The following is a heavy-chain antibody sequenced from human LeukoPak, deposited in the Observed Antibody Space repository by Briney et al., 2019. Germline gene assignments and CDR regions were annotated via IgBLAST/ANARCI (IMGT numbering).Heavy chain of an antibody. Sequence: PGGSLRLSCAGAGFNFRSYGLSWVRQAPGKGLEWVSSISSSSSYIYYADSVKGRFTISRDNAKNSLYLQMNSLRAEDTAVYYCASVGGSSSLFDYWGQGTLVTVSS. CDR1: GFNFRSYG. CDR2: ISSSSSYI. J-gene: IGHJ4*02. D-gene: IGHD6-6*01. CDR3: ASVGGSSSLFDY. V-gene: IGHV3-21*01.